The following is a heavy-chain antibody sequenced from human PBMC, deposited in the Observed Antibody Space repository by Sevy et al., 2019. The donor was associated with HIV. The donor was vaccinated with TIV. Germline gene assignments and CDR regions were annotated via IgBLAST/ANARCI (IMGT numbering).Heavy chain of an antibody. CDR2: INPNSGGT. V-gene: IGHV1-2*02. J-gene: IGHJ3*02. CDR3: VREDINAPRTLLSFDI. Sequence: ASVKVSCKASGYTFTGYYMHWVRQAPGQGLEWMGWINPNSGGTNYAQKFQGRVTMTRDTSISTAYMELSRLRSDDTAVYYCVREDINAPRTLLSFDIWGQGTMVTVSS. D-gene: IGHD3-3*01. CDR1: GYTFTGYY.